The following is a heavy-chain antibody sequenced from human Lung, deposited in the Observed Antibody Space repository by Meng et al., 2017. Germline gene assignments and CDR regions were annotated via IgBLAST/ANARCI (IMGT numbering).Heavy chain of an antibody. CDR3: AILSHCTGGTCYPYDY. CDR2: ISTYNGYT. Sequence: VPLMQAAAQVKKPEASVQVSCKASGYTFTTYGISWVRQAPGQGLEWMGWISTYNGYTSSIQKFQGRVTMTTDTSTSTAYMELMSLGSDDTAVYYCAILSHCTGGTCYPYDYWGQGTLVTVSS. CDR1: GYTFTTYG. J-gene: IGHJ4*02. V-gene: IGHV1-18*01. D-gene: IGHD2-15*01.